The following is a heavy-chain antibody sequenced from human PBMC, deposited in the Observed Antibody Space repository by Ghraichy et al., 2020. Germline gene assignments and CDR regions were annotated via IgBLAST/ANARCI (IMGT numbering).Heavy chain of an antibody. CDR2: ISYDGSNK. V-gene: IGHV3-30*18. CDR1: GFTFSSCS. J-gene: IGHJ6*03. Sequence: GESLNISCAASGFTFSSCSMHWVRQAPGKGLEWVAVISYDGSNKYYADSVKGRFTISRDNSKNTLYVQMNSLRAEDTAGYYCAKGTALGRFLEWQLNMDVWGRGTTVTVSS. D-gene: IGHD3-3*01. CDR3: AKGTALGRFLEWQLNMDV.